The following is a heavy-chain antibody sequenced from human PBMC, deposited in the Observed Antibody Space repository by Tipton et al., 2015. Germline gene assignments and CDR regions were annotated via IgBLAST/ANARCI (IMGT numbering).Heavy chain of an antibody. CDR2: IYSNGHT. Sequence: LRLSCTVSGGSISSYYWSWIRQPPGKGLGWIGTIYSNGHTFYNPSLRSRLTMSLDTSKNQFNLNLSSVTAADRAVYYCASSNYYDTCWYWGQGTLVTVSS. CDR3: ASSNYYDTCWY. CDR1: GGSISSYY. J-gene: IGHJ4*02. D-gene: IGHD3-22*01. V-gene: IGHV4-59*04.